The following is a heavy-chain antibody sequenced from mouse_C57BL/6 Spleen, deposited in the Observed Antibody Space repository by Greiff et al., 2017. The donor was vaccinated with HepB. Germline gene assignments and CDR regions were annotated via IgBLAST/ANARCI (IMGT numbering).Heavy chain of an antibody. CDR1: GFNIKDDY. CDR2: IDPENGDT. CDR3: TKDYYGSSYEEGFAY. Sequence: EVKLMESGAELVRPGASVKLSCTASGFNIKDDYMHWVKQRPEQGLEWIGWIDPENGDTEYASKFQGKATITADTSSNTAYLQLSSLTSEDTAVYYCTKDYYGSSYEEGFAYWGQGTLVTVSA. D-gene: IGHD1-1*01. V-gene: IGHV14-4*01. J-gene: IGHJ3*01.